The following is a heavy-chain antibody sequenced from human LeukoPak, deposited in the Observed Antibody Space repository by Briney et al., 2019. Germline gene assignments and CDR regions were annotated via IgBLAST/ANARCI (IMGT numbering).Heavy chain of an antibody. D-gene: IGHD5-12*01. Sequence: GGSLRLSCAASGFTFSSCAMHWVRQAPGKGLEWVAVISYDGSNKYYADSVKGRFTISRDNSKNTLYLQMNSLRAEDTAVYYCARDSGYSGYDPGDYWGQGTLVTVSS. CDR2: ISYDGSNK. CDR1: GFTFSSCA. CDR3: ARDSGYSGYDPGDY. V-gene: IGHV3-30-3*01. J-gene: IGHJ4*02.